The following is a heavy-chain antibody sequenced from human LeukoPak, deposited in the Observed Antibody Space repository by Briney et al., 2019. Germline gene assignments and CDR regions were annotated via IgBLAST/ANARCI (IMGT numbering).Heavy chain of an antibody. Sequence: GGSLRLSCAASGLTFSNAWMSWVRQAPGKGLEWVGRIKRKSDGGTTDYAAPVKGRFTISRDDSKNTLYLQMNSLKSEDTAVYYCTTELDVRPNHYWGQGTLVTVSS. CDR1: GLTFSNAW. V-gene: IGHV3-15*01. CDR3: TTELDVRPNHY. D-gene: IGHD1-14*01. J-gene: IGHJ4*02. CDR2: IKRKSDGGTT.